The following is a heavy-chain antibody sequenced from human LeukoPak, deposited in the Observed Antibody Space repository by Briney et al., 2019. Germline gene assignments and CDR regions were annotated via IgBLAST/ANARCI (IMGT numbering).Heavy chain of an antibody. Sequence: PGGSLRLSCAASGFPFRTYGMHWVRQAPGKGLEWVAVAYGDGSNQCYADSVKGRFTISRDNSKNTLYLQMNSLRAEDTAVYYCARYSSGWSFDYWGQGTLVTVSS. V-gene: IGHV3-30*03. D-gene: IGHD6-19*01. J-gene: IGHJ4*02. CDR3: ARYSSGWSFDY. CDR2: AYGDGSNQ. CDR1: GFPFRTYG.